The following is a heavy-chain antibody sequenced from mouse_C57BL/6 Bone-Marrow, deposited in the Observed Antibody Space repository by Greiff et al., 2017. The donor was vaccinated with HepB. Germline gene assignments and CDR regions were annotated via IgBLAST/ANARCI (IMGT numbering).Heavy chain of an antibody. CDR2: SRNKANDYTT. CDR3: ARDALYDGMDY. V-gene: IGHV7-1*01. CDR1: GFTFSDFY. J-gene: IGHJ4*01. D-gene: IGHD2-3*01. Sequence: EVQGVESGGGLVQSGRSLRLSCATSGFTFSDFYMEWVRQAPGKGLEWIAASRNKANDYTTEYSASVQGRFIVSRDTSQSILYLQMNALRAEDTAIYYCARDALYDGMDYWGQGTSVTVTS.